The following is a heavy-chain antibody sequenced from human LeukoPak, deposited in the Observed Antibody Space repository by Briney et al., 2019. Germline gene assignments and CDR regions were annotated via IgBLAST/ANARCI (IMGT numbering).Heavy chain of an antibody. D-gene: IGHD6-6*01. V-gene: IGHV4-34*01. CDR3: ARGGSRIAARPVDY. J-gene: IGHJ4*02. CDR1: GGSLSGYY. CDR2: INHSGST. Sequence: SETLSLTCAVYGGSLSGYYWSWIRQPPGKGLEWIGEINHSGSTNYNPSLKSRVTISVDTSKNQFSLKLSSVTAADTAVYYCARGGSRIAARPVDYWGQGTLVTVSS.